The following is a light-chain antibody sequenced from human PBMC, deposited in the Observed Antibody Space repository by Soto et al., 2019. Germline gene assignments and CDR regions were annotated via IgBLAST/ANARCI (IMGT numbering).Light chain of an antibody. V-gene: IGLV2-14*01. J-gene: IGLJ1*01. CDR2: EVT. Sequence: QSALTQPASVSGSPGQTITISCTGTSDDVGGYDFVSWYQQHPGKAPKLLIFEVTHRPSGVSSRFSGSKSGNTASLTISGRQPEYEANGYFGSHRDSHTPFVFGTGTKLTVL. CDR1: SDDVGGYDF. CDR3: GSHRDSHTPFV.